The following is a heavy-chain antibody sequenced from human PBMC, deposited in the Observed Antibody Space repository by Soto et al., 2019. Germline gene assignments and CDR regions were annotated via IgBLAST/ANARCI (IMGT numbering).Heavy chain of an antibody. Sequence: QVQLVESGGGVVQPGRSLRLSCAASGFTFSSYGMHWVRQAPGKGLEWVAVISYDGSNKYYADSVKGRFTISRDNSKNTLYLQMNSLRAEDTAVYYCAKDLGYCSSTSCYPDYWGQGTLVTVSS. CDR2: ISYDGSNK. V-gene: IGHV3-30*18. CDR1: GFTFSSYG. D-gene: IGHD2-2*01. CDR3: AKDLGYCSSTSCYPDY. J-gene: IGHJ4*02.